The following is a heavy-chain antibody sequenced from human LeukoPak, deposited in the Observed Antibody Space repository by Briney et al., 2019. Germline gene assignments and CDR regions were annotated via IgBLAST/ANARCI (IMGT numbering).Heavy chain of an antibody. V-gene: IGHV1-2*02. CDR3: ARGRSDYYLDS. Sequence: ASVRVSCKASGYTFTGYYLHWVRQAPGQGLEWMGWINPNSGGTNYAQKFQGRVTMTRDTSISTAYMGLSRLTSDDTAVYYCARGRSDYYLDSWGQGTLVTVSS. CDR2: INPNSGGT. CDR1: GYTFTGYY. D-gene: IGHD3-10*01. J-gene: IGHJ4*02.